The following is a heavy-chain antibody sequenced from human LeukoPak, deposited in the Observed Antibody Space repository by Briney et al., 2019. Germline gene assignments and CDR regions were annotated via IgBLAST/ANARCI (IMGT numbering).Heavy chain of an antibody. CDR2: IYYSGST. V-gene: IGHV4-59*01. CDR1: GGSISSYY. J-gene: IGHJ5*02. Sequence: SETLSLTCTVSGGSISSYYWSWIRQPPGKGLEWIGYIYYSGSTNYNPSLKSRVTISVDTSKNQFSLKLSSVTAADTAVYYCARGSMGYYGSGSYHEERNWFDPWGQGTLVTVSS. D-gene: IGHD3-10*01. CDR3: ARGSMGYYGSGSYHEERNWFDP.